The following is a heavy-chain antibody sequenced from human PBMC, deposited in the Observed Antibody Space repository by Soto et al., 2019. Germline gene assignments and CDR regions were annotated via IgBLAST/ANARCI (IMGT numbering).Heavy chain of an antibody. J-gene: IGHJ5*02. Sequence: GESPKMSRTETGYSFTTNWIAWVRKTPGKGLEWMGSIFPGDSDNRYSPSFHGQVTISADESISTAYLQWGSLKASDIAMYYRARLAGRCTCFASWGPGDLVTVSS. CDR1: GYSFTTNW. D-gene: IGHD2-2*01. CDR3: ARLAGRCTCFAS. V-gene: IGHV5-51*01. CDR2: IFPGDSDN.